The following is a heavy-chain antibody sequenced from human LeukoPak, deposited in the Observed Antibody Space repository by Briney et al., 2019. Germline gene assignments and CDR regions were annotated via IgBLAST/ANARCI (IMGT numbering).Heavy chain of an antibody. D-gene: IGHD3-3*01. J-gene: IGHJ3*02. CDR3: ARDRIGYYDFWSGSYAFDI. CDR2: IIPIFGTA. V-gene: IGHV1-69*13. CDR1: GGTFSSYA. Sequence: ASVKVSCKASGGTFSSYAISWVRRAPGQGLEWMGGIIPIFGTANYAQKFQGRVTITADESTSTAYMELSSLRSEDTAVYYCARDRIGYYDFWSGSYAFDIWGQGTMVTVSS.